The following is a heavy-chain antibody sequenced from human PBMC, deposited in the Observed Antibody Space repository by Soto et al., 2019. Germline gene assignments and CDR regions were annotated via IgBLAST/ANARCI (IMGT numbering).Heavy chain of an antibody. CDR1: GYTFPGYY. Sequence: ASVKVSCKASGYTFPGYYMHWVRQAPGQGLEWMGWINPNSGGTNYAQKFQGWVTMTRDTSISTAYMELSRLRSDDTAVYYCARATNPNIVVVVAATIGGAFDIWGQGTMVTVSS. CDR3: ARATNPNIVVVVAATIGGAFDI. J-gene: IGHJ3*02. CDR2: INPNSGGT. D-gene: IGHD2-15*01. V-gene: IGHV1-2*04.